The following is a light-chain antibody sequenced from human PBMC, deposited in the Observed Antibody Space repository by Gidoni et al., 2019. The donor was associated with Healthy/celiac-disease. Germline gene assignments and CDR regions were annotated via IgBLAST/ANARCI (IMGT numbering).Light chain of an antibody. V-gene: IGLV2-14*03. J-gene: IGLJ3*02. CDR1: SSDVGGYNY. CDR3: SSYTSSSTGV. Sequence: QSALTQPASLSGSPGQPITISCTGTSSDVGGYNYVSWYQQHPGKAPKLMIYDVSNRPSGVSNRFSGSKSGNTASLTISGLQAEDEADYYCSSYTSSSTGVFGGGTKLTVL. CDR2: DVS.